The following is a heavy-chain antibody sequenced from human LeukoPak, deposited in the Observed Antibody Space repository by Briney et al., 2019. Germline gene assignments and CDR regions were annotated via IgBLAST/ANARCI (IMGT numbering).Heavy chain of an antibody. V-gene: IGHV3-23*01. D-gene: IGHD1/OR15-1a*01. Sequence: GGSLRLSCAASGFTFSSYAMSWVRQAPGKGLEWVSAISGSGGSTYYADSVKGRFTISRDNPKNTLYLQMNSPRAEDTAVYYCATQTMMYFDYWGQGTLVTVSS. CDR2: ISGSGGST. CDR1: GFTFSSYA. J-gene: IGHJ4*02. CDR3: ATQTMMYFDY.